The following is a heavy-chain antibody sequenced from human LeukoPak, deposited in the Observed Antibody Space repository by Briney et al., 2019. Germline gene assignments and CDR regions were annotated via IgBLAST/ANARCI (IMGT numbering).Heavy chain of an antibody. V-gene: IGHV4-39*01. D-gene: IGHD3-22*01. J-gene: IGHJ5*02. Sequence: KPSETLSLTCTVSGGSISSSSYYWGWIRQPPGKGLEWIGSIYYSGSTYYNPSLKSRVTISVDTSKNQFSLKLSSVTAADTAVYYCARHRSRNYYDTPFDPWGRGTLVTVSS. CDR3: ARHRSRNYYDTPFDP. CDR1: GGSISSSSYY. CDR2: IYYSGST.